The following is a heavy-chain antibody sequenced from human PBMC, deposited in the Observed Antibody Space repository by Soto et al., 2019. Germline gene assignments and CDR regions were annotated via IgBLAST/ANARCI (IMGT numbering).Heavy chain of an antibody. CDR3: AKDRRAGGNSAFYFDF. CDR1: GFKFSNYA. D-gene: IGHD3-16*01. J-gene: IGHJ4*02. Sequence: GSLRLTCAASGFKFSNYAMRWVRQAPGTGLEWVSLISATGGGTYYADSVKGRFTISRDNSHNTLYLQVHSLTAEDTAVYYCAKDRRAGGNSAFYFDFWGQGAQVTVSS. V-gene: IGHV3-23*01. CDR2: ISATGGGT.